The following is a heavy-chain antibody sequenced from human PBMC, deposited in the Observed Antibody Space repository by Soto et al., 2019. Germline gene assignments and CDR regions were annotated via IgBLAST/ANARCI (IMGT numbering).Heavy chain of an antibody. CDR2: IFYSGTT. V-gene: IGHV4-59*06. Sequence: SETLSLTCTVSGDSISSHYWSWIRQPPGKGLEWIGYIFYSGTTYYNPSLKSRVTISVDTSKNQFSLKLSSVTAADTAVYYCARSVDPWGQGTLVTVSS. CDR3: ARSVDP. J-gene: IGHJ5*02. CDR1: GDSISSHY.